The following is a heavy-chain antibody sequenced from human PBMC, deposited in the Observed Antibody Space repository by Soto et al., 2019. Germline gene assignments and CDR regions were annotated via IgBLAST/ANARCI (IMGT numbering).Heavy chain of an antibody. CDR2: ISGSGGST. CDR3: AKDPLYDSSGYYLYYFDY. Sequence: VQLLESGGGLVQPGGSLRLSCAASGFTFSSYAMSWVRQAPGKGLEWVSAISGSGGSTYYADSVKGRFTISRDNSKNTLYLQMNSLRAEDTAVYYCAKDPLYDSSGYYLYYFDYWGQGTLVTVSS. V-gene: IGHV3-23*01. J-gene: IGHJ4*02. D-gene: IGHD3-22*01. CDR1: GFTFSSYA.